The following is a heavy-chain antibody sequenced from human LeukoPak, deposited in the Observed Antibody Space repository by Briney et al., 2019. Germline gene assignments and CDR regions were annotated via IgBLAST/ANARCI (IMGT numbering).Heavy chain of an antibody. V-gene: IGHV4-59*01. CDR2: ISYSGST. J-gene: IGHJ6*02. CDR3: ARDRRSVIAGGTNYGMDV. Sequence: SETLSLTCPVFGGSIKSYYWSWIRPPPGKGLEWIGYISYSGSTKYNPSLKSRVTISLDASKNQFSLRLSSVTAADTAVYYCARDRRSVIAGGTNYGMDVWGQGTTVTVSS. CDR1: GGSIKSYY. D-gene: IGHD1-26*01.